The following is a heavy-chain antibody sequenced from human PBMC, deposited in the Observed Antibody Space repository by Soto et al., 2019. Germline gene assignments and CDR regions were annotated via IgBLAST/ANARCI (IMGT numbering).Heavy chain of an antibody. J-gene: IGHJ4*02. CDR3: AKSTHDYRTANDY. V-gene: IGHV3-23*01. Sequence: EVQLLESGGGLVQPGGSLRLSCAASGCTFSSYAMSWVRQAPGKGLEWVSAISGSGGSTYYADSVKGRFTISRDNSKNTLYRQKNSLRAEDTAVYYCAKSTHDYRTANDYWGQGTLVTVSS. CDR2: ISGSGGST. CDR1: GCTFSSYA. D-gene: IGHD4-4*01.